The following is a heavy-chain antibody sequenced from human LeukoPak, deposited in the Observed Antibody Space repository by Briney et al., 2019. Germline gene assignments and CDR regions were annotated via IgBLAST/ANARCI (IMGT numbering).Heavy chain of an antibody. CDR2: ISYGGSNK. V-gene: IGHV3-30*04. J-gene: IGHJ4*02. Sequence: GGSLRLSCAASGFTFSSYAMHWVRQAPGKGLEWVAVISYGGSNKYYADSVKGRFTISRDNPKNTLYLQMNSLRAEDTAVYYCARGSRYFDWLLFYWGQGTLVTVSS. CDR3: ARGSRYFDWLLFY. D-gene: IGHD3-9*01. CDR1: GFTFSSYA.